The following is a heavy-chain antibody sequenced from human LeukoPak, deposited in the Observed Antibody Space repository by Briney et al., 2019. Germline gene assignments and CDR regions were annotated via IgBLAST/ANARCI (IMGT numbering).Heavy chain of an antibody. Sequence: GESLKISCKDSGYSFTNHWIGWVRQVPGKGLEWMGIIDPGDSDTRYSPSFQGQVTISVDKSISTAYLQWNSLKASDTAMYYCARQVGHTRLGYYFDYWGQGTLVTVSP. V-gene: IGHV5-51*01. CDR1: GYSFTNHW. CDR3: ARQVGHTRLGYYFDY. CDR2: IDPGDSDT. D-gene: IGHD3-16*01. J-gene: IGHJ4*02.